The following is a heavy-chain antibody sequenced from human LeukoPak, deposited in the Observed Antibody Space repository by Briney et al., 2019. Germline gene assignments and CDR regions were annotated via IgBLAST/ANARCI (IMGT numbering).Heavy chain of an antibody. Sequence: GGSLRLSCAASGFTFSSYSMNWVRQAPGKGLEGVSYISSSSSTIYYADSVKGRFTISRDNAKNSLYLQMNSLRAEDTAVYYCARGDKQDYGDYDGRYYFDYWGQGTLVTVSS. CDR3: ARGDKQDYGDYDGRYYFDY. CDR2: ISSSSSTI. J-gene: IGHJ4*02. V-gene: IGHV3-48*01. CDR1: GFTFSSYS. D-gene: IGHD4-17*01.